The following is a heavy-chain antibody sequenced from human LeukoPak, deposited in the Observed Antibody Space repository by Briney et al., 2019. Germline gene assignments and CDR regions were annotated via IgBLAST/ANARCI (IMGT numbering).Heavy chain of an antibody. CDR1: GYTFTSYG. CDR2: IIAYNGNT. Sequence: GASVKVSCKASGYTFTSYGISWVRQAPGQGLEGMGWIIAYNGNTNYSQKLQGRVTMTTDTSTSTAYMELRSLRSDDTAMYYCARTGKYSGYDLRYYYMDVWGKGTTVTISS. J-gene: IGHJ6*03. V-gene: IGHV1-18*01. CDR3: ARTGKYSGYDLRYYYMDV. D-gene: IGHD5-12*01.